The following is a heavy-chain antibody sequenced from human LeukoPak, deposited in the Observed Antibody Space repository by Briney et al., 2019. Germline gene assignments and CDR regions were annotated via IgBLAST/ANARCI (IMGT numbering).Heavy chain of an antibody. Sequence: GGSLRLSCAASGFTFSSYSMNWVRQAPGKGLEWVSSISSSSSYIYYADSVKGRFTISRDNAKNSLYLQMNSLRAEDTAVYYCAKDKKRTGDFWSGYYTVDYWGQGTLVTVSS. CDR2: ISSSSSYI. D-gene: IGHD3-3*01. CDR1: GFTFSSYS. J-gene: IGHJ4*02. V-gene: IGHV3-21*04. CDR3: AKDKKRTGDFWSGYYTVDY.